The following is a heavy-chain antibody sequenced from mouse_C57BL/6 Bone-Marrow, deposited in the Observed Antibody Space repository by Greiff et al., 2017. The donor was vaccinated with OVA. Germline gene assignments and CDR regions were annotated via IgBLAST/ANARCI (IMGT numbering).Heavy chain of an antibody. D-gene: IGHD2-4*01. CDR1: GYTFTSYG. CDR2: IYPRSGNT. J-gene: IGHJ3*01. CDR3: ARERGLRPFAY. V-gene: IGHV1-81*01. Sequence: LVESGAELARPGASVKLSCKASGYTFTSYGISWVKQRTGQGLEWIGEIYPRSGNTYYNEKFKGKATLTADKSSSTAYMELRSLTSEDSAVYFCARERGLRPFAYWGQGTLVTVSA.